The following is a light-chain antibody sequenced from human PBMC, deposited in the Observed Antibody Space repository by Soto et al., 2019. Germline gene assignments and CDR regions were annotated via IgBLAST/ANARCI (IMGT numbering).Light chain of an antibody. Sequence: MTQSPATLSVSPGERATLSCRASRSISSYLAWYQQKPGKAPNLLIYAASSLQSGVPSRFSGSGSGTDFTLTISSLQPEDFATYYCQQSYSAWTFGQGTKVEIK. V-gene: IGKV1-39*01. CDR1: RSISSY. J-gene: IGKJ1*01. CDR3: QQSYSAWT. CDR2: AAS.